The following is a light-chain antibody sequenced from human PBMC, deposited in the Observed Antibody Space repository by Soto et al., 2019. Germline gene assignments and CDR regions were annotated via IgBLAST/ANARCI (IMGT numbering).Light chain of an antibody. Sequence: QSVLTQPASVSGSPGQSITISCTGTSSDVGGYNYVSWYQQHPGKTPKLMIYEVSNRPSGVSDRFSRSRSGNTASLTISGLQAEDEADYYCSSSTSSSTYVFGTGTKLTVL. CDR3: SSSTSSSTYV. V-gene: IGLV2-14*01. CDR1: SSDVGGYNY. CDR2: EVS. J-gene: IGLJ1*01.